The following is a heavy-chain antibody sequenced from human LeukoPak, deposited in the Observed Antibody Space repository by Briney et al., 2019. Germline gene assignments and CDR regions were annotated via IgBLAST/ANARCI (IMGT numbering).Heavy chain of an antibody. D-gene: IGHD6-6*01. CDR3: AKDTYSSSSVTFDY. J-gene: IGHJ4*02. Sequence: GGSLRLSFAASGFTFSSYAMSWVRQAPGKGLEWVSAISGSGGSTYYADSVKGRFTISRDNSKNTLYLQMNSLRAEDTAVYYCAKDTYSSSSVTFDYWGQGTLVTVSS. V-gene: IGHV3-23*01. CDR1: GFTFSSYA. CDR2: ISGSGGST.